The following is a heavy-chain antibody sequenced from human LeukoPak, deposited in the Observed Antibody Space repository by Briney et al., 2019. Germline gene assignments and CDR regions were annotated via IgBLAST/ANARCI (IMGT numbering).Heavy chain of an antibody. CDR3: ARGSLRRGRFDY. Sequence: PSQTLSLTCAVSGDTVSTNSAAWNWIRQSPSRGLEWLGRTYYRSQWNNEYALTVKSRMIVSPDTAKNQFSLQLNSVTAADTAVYYCARGSLRRGRFDYWGQGTLVTVSS. D-gene: IGHD3-16*01. CDR2: TYYRSQWNN. J-gene: IGHJ4*02. CDR1: GDTVSTNSAA. V-gene: IGHV6-1*01.